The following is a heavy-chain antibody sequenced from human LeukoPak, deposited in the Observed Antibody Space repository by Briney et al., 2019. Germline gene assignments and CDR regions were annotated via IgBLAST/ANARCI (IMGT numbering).Heavy chain of an antibody. CDR3: AKGRSDYSNYEADY. D-gene: IGHD4-11*01. J-gene: IGHJ4*02. V-gene: IGHV3-23*01. Sequence: PGGSLTLSCAASGFTFSSYAMSWVRQVPGKGLEWVSVISGSGDSIYYADSVKGRFTISRDKPKNTRSLQMNSLRAEDTAVYYCAKGRSDYSNYEADYWGQGTLVTVSS. CDR1: GFTFSSYA. CDR2: ISGSGDSI.